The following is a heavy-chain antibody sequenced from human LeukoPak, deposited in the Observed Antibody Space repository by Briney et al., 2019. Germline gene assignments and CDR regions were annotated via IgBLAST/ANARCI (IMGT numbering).Heavy chain of an antibody. J-gene: IGHJ6*03. CDR3: ARAGIPIYYYYMDV. CDR1: GVRFSSDV. D-gene: IGHD3-10*01. CDR2: ISGLSGRT. Sequence: RGALRLSCAKPGVRFSSDVMSCGPEAPGGGLWSGSSISGLSGRTYYAGSVKGRVTISRDNSKNALSLQMNSLRGEDTAVYYCARAGIPIYYYYMDVWGKGTTVTIAS. V-gene: IGHV3-23*01.